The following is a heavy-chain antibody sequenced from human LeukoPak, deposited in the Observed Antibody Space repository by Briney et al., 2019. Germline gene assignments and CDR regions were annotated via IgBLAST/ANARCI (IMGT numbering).Heavy chain of an antibody. CDR1: GFTLSSYW. Sequence: GGSLRLSCATSGFTLSSYWMHWVRQVPGKGLEWLSRINNDGVSTSYADSVKGRFTISRDNAKNTLYLRMNSLRAEDTALYYCAKDTHGSGTTFDYWGQGTLVTVSS. V-gene: IGHV3-74*01. J-gene: IGHJ4*02. CDR3: AKDTHGSGTTFDY. D-gene: IGHD3-10*01. CDR2: INNDGVST.